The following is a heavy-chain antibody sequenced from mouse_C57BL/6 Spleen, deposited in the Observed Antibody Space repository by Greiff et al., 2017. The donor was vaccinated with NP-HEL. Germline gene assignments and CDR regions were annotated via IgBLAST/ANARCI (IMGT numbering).Heavy chain of an antibody. D-gene: IGHD1-1*02. CDR2: IDPNSGGT. CDR1: GYTFTSYW. V-gene: IGHV1-72*01. CDR3: ARVPLLSYYYAMDY. Sequence: QVQLKQSGAELVKPGASVKLSCKASGYTFTSYWMHWVKQRPGRGLEWIGRIDPNSGGTKYNEKFKSKATLTVDKPSSTAYMQLSSLTSEDSAVYYCARVPLLSYYYAMDYWGQGTSVTVSS. J-gene: IGHJ4*01.